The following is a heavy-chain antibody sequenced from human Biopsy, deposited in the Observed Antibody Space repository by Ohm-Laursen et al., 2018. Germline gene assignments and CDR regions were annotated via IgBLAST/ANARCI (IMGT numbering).Heavy chain of an antibody. CDR2: IFNSANT. CDR3: ARGDYFDSNGYYWFDP. J-gene: IGHJ5*02. D-gene: IGHD3-22*01. CDR1: GGSISSGGSY. V-gene: IGHV4-31*01. Sequence: TLSLTCTVSGGSISSGGSYWSWIRQRPGKGLEWIGYIFNSANTYYNPSLKNLITIPGDTSKNQSSLKLNSVTAADTAVYYCARGDYFDSNGYYWFDPWGQGTLVTVSS.